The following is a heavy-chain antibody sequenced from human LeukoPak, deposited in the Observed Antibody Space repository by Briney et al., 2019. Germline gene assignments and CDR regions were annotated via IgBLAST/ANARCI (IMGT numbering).Heavy chain of an antibody. D-gene: IGHD3-9*01. Sequence: GGSLRLSCAASGFTFSSYGMHWVRQAPGKGLEWVALISYDATNKYYADSVKGRFTISRDNSKNTLYLQMNSLRAEDTAVYYCAKSSDILTGYYSHFEYWGQGTLVTVSS. CDR2: ISYDATNK. CDR3: AKSSDILTGYYSHFEY. V-gene: IGHV3-30*18. J-gene: IGHJ4*02. CDR1: GFTFSSYG.